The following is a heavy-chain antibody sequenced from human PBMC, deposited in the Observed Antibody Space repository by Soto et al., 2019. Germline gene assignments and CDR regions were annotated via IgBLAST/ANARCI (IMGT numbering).Heavy chain of an antibody. D-gene: IGHD3-3*01. CDR3: ARGHDFGSGYYITTMNWFDP. J-gene: IGHJ5*02. CDR1: GGSISSCY. Sequence: PSETLFLTCTVSGGSISSCYWSWIRQPPGKGLEWIGYIYYSGSTNYNPSLKSRVTISVDTSKNQFSLKLSSVTAADTAEYYCARGHDFGSGYYITTMNWFDPWGQGTLVTVSS. CDR2: IYYSGST. V-gene: IGHV4-59*01.